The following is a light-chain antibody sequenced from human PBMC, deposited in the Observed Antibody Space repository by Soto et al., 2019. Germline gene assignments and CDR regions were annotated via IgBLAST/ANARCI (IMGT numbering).Light chain of an antibody. V-gene: IGLV2-23*02. CDR1: NSDIGNYNI. Sequence: QSALTQPASVSGSPGQSITISCTGSNSDIGNYNIVSWYQQHPDKAPQLIIYEVTKRPTGVSNRFSGSKTGNAASLTISGLQAKDEGDYHCCSNAASHVVVFGTGTKVTVL. CDR3: CSNAASHVVV. J-gene: IGLJ1*01. CDR2: EVT.